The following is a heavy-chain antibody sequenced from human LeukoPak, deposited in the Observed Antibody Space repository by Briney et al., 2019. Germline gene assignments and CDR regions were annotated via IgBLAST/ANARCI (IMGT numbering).Heavy chain of an antibody. Sequence: ASVKVSCKASGYTFTSYDINWLRQAPGQGPEWMGWMNPNSGKTGYAQKFQDRVTMTRSTSISTAYMELSSLRSDDTAVYYCASGSGSYWDYFDYWGQGTLVTVSS. D-gene: IGHD1-26*01. CDR3: ASGSGSYWDYFDY. J-gene: IGHJ4*02. CDR1: GYTFTSYD. V-gene: IGHV1-8*01. CDR2: MNPNSGKT.